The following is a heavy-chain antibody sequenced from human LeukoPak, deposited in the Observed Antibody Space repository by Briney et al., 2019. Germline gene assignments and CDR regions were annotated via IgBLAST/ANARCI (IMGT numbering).Heavy chain of an antibody. D-gene: IGHD6-6*01. CDR2: INPNSGGT. Sequence: ASVKVSCTASGYTFTSYYMHWVRQAPGQGLEWMGRINPNSGGTNYAQKFQGRVTMTRDTSISTAYMELSRLRSDDTAVYYCASLESIAARPRLVNYWGQGTLVTVSS. CDR1: GYTFTSYY. V-gene: IGHV1-2*06. CDR3: ASLESIAARPRLVNY. J-gene: IGHJ4*02.